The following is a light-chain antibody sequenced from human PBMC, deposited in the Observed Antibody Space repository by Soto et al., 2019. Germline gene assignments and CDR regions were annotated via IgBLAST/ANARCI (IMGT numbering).Light chain of an antibody. CDR1: RSVSSTY. CDR2: GAS. CDR3: QQYGGSPPVT. J-gene: IGKJ5*01. V-gene: IGKV3-20*01. Sequence: EIVLTQSPGTLSLSPGDGATLSCRASRSVSSTYLAWYQQRPGQAPRLLIYGASTMARGIPDRFSGTGSGTDFSLTISRLEPEDFAVYFCQQYGGSPPVTFGQGTRLEIK.